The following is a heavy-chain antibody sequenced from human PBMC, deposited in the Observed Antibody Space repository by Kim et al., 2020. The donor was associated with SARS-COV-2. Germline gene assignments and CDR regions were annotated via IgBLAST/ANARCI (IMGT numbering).Heavy chain of an antibody. CDR3: AKDFRSAN. V-gene: IGHV3-23*01. CDR2: ISSSGGNI. CDR1: GFTFSNSA. J-gene: IGHJ4*02. Sequence: GGSLRLSCAASGFTFSNSAMSWFRQAQGKGLEWVSTISSSGGNIYYADSVKGRFTISRDISKNTLYLQMNSLRAEDTAVYYCAKDFRSANWGQGTLVTVSS.